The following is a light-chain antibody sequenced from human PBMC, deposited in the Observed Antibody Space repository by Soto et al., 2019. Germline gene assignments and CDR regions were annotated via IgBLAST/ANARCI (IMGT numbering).Light chain of an antibody. Sequence: EIVLTQSPGTLSLSPGERGTLSCRASQSVSNNYLAWYQQKPGQAPRLLIYVASSRATGIPDRFSGSGSGTDFTLTISRLEPEDFAVYSCQQYGSSPYTFGQGTKLEIK. V-gene: IGKV3-20*01. J-gene: IGKJ2*01. CDR1: QSVSNNY. CDR3: QQYGSSPYT. CDR2: VAS.